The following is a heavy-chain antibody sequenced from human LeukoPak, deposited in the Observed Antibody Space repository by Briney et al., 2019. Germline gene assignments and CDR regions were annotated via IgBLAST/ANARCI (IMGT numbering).Heavy chain of an antibody. V-gene: IGHV4-30-4*01. CDR2: IYYSGST. D-gene: IGHD2-2*02. CDR1: GGSISSGDYY. J-gene: IGHJ4*02. Sequence: SETLSLTCTVSGGSISSGDYYWGWIRQPPGKGLEWSGYIYYSGSTYYNASLKSRVTISVDTSKNQFSLQLSSVTAADTAVYYCARVLHIVVVPAAIWMFDYWGQGTLVTVSS. CDR3: ARVLHIVVVPAAIWMFDY.